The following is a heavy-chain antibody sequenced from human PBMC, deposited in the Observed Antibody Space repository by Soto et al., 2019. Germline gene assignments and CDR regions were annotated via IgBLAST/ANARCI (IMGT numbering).Heavy chain of an antibody. V-gene: IGHV3-33*01. Sequence: GGSLRLSCAASGFTFSSYGMHWVRQAPGKGLEWVAVIWYDGSNKYYADSVKGRFTISRDNSKNTLYLQMNSLRAEDTAVYYCARDHAAGTYYYYGMDVWGQGTTVTVSS. CDR1: GFTFSSYG. CDR2: IWYDGSNK. CDR3: ARDHAAGTYYYYGMDV. D-gene: IGHD6-13*01. J-gene: IGHJ6*02.